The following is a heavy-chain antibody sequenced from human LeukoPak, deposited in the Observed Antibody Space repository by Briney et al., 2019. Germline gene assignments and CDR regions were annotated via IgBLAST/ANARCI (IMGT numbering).Heavy chain of an antibody. CDR3: ARRDTGWNYCDY. Sequence: SETLSLTCTISGDSINGHYWSWIRQPPGKRMEWIGDIHYKGSTNYNLSLKSRVTISVDTSKNHLSLNLTSVLAADTAIYYCARRDTGWNYCDYWGQGILVTVSS. J-gene: IGHJ4*02. V-gene: IGHV4-59*08. CDR2: IHYKGST. CDR1: GDSINGHY. D-gene: IGHD6-19*01.